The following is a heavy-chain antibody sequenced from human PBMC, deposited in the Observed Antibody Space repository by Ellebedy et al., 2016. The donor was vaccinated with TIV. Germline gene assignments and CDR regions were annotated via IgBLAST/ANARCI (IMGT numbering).Heavy chain of an antibody. CDR1: GFTFSSYD. CDR3: ARSPERITMVWIPDY. V-gene: IGHV3-13*01. Sequence: GGSLRLSCAASGFTFSSYDMHWVRQATGKGLEWVSAIGTAGDTYYPGSVKGRFTISRDNSKNTLYLQMNSLRAEDTAVYYCARSPERITMVWIPDYWGQGTPVTVSS. CDR2: IGTAGDT. J-gene: IGHJ4*02. D-gene: IGHD3-10*01.